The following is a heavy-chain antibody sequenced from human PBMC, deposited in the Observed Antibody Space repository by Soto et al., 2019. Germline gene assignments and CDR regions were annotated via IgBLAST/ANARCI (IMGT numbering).Heavy chain of an antibody. D-gene: IGHD2-2*01. CDR2: FDPEDGET. CDR1: GDTLSELS. V-gene: IGHV1-24*01. Sequence: ASVKVSCKVSGDTLSELSMHWVRQAPGKGLEWMGGFDPEDGETIYAQKFQGRVTMTEDTSTDTLYMELSSLRSEDTAVYYCATARVVPAAMVGGVHHYYYGMDVWGPGTTVTVSS. J-gene: IGHJ6*02. CDR3: ATARVVPAAMVGGVHHYYYGMDV.